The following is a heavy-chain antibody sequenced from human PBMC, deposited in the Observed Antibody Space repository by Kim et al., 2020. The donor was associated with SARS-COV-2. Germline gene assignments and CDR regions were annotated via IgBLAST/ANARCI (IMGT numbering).Heavy chain of an antibody. Sequence: HSGSTNYNPSLKSRVTISVDTSKNQFSLKLSSVTAADTAVYYCARGEGSHWGQGTLVTVSS. V-gene: IGHV4-34*01. CDR2: HSGST. J-gene: IGHJ4*02. CDR3: ARGEGSH.